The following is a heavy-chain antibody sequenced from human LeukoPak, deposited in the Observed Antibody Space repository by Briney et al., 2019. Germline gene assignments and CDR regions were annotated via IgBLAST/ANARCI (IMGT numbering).Heavy chain of an antibody. V-gene: IGHV4-59*01. Sequence: SETLSLTCTVSGGSISSYYWSWIRQPPGKGLEWIGYIYYSGSTNYNPSLKSRVTISVDASKNQFSLKLSSVTAADTAVYYCARDRGTTVTTANWFDPWGQGTLVTVSS. CDR1: GGSISSYY. J-gene: IGHJ5*02. CDR2: IYYSGST. D-gene: IGHD4-17*01. CDR3: ARDRGTTVTTANWFDP.